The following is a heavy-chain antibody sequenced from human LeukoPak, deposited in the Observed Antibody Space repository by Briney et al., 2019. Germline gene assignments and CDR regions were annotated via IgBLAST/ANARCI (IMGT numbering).Heavy chain of an antibody. Sequence: SVKVSCKASGGTFSSYAISWVRQAPGQGLEWMGGIIPIFGTANYAQKFQGRVTITTDESTSTAYMELSSLRSEDTAVYYCARESEGVAAAGQFDYWGQGTLVTVSS. CDR2: IIPIFGTA. V-gene: IGHV1-69*05. D-gene: IGHD6-13*01. CDR3: ARESEGVAAAGQFDY. CDR1: GGTFSSYA. J-gene: IGHJ4*02.